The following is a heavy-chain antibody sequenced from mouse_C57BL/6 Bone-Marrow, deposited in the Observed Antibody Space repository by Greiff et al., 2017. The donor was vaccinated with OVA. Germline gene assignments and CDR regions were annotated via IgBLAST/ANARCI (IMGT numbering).Heavy chain of an antibody. CDR1: GYTFTSYW. V-gene: IGHV1-59*01. CDR2: IDPSDSYT. D-gene: IGHD1-2*01. J-gene: IGHJ2*01. Sequence: VQLQQPGAELVRPGTSVKLSCKASGYTFTSYWMHWVKQRPGQGLEWIGVIDPSDSYTNYNQKFKGKATLTVDTSSSTAYMQLSSLTSEDSAVYYCARAGFIDYWGQGTTLTVSS. CDR3: ARAGFIDY.